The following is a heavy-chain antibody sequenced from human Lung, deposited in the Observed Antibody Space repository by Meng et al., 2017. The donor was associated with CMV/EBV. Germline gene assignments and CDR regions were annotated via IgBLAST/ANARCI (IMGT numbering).Heavy chain of an antibody. CDR1: GCRIRSRNW. V-gene: IGHV4-4*02. D-gene: IGHD6-19*01. CDR2: IYHSGST. Sequence: QLRGAGPGMGEPGGCSSSASGVLGCRIRSRNWWWWVRPPPGKGLEWMGEIYHSGSTNYNPSLKSRVTISVDKSKNQFSLKLSSVTAADTAVYYCASFPPPGKQWLVTDYWGQGTLVTVSS. J-gene: IGHJ4*02. CDR3: ASFPPPGKQWLVTDY.